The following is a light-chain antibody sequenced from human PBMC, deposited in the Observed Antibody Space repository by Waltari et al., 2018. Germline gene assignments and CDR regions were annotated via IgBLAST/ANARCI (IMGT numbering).Light chain of an antibody. CDR1: QSVGTY. V-gene: IGKV3-11*01. CDR2: DAS. Sequence: EIVLPQSPATLSLSPGETATISCRASQSVGTYLPWYQQKPGQAPRLLIYDASNRATGIPARFRGSGSGTDFTLTISSLEAEDFAVYYCQQRSNWTPHTFGQGARLEIK. CDR3: QQRSNWTPHT. J-gene: IGKJ2*01.